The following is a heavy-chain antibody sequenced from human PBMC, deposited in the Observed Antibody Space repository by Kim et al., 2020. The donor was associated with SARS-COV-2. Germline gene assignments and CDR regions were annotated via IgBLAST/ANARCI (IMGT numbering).Heavy chain of an antibody. V-gene: IGHV3-30*18. D-gene: IGHD6-19*01. CDR2: ISADGSTK. CDR3: AKGGSSCWYTNYPDY. CDR1: GFTFSSYG. J-gene: IGHJ4*02. Sequence: GGSLRLSCAASGFTFSSYGMHWVRQAPGKGLEWVAVISADGSTKYSADSVKGRLTISRDNSKNTLYLQMNSLRPEDAAVYYCAKGGSSCWYTNYPDYWGQGTLVTVSS.